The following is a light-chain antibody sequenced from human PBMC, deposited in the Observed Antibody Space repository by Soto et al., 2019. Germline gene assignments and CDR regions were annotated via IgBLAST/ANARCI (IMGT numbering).Light chain of an antibody. V-gene: IGKV3-20*01. CDR3: QQYCSSPSFT. CDR2: GAS. CDR1: QSVSSSY. Sequence: EIVLTQSPGTLSLSPGERATLSCSASQSVSSSYLAWYQQKPGQAPRLLIYGASSRATGIPDRFSGSGSGTDFTLTISRLEPEDFAVYYCQQYCSSPSFTFGPGTKVDIK. J-gene: IGKJ3*01.